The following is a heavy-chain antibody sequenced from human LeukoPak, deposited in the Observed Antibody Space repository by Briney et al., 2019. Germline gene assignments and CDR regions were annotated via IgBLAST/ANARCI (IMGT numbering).Heavy chain of an antibody. CDR1: GGSISSYY. V-gene: IGHV4-59*01. CDR2: IYYSGSA. D-gene: IGHD3-9*01. CDR3: ARSGHYYDILTGYQSMAFDY. J-gene: IGHJ4*02. Sequence: SETLSLTCTVSGGSISSYYWSWIRQPPGKGLEWIGYIYYSGSANYNPSLKSRVTISVDTSKNQFSLKLSSVTAADTAVYCCARSGHYYDILTGYQSMAFDYWGQGTLVTVSS.